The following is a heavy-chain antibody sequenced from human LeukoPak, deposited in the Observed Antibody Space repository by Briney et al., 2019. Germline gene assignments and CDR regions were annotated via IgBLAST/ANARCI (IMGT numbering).Heavy chain of an antibody. CDR2: IKQDGSEK. Sequence: GGSLRLSCAASGFTFSSYWMSWVRQAPGKGLEWVAKIKQDGSEKNYVDSVKGRFTISRDNAKNSLDLQMNSLRGEDTAVYYCARAGGYASSWAYWGQGTLVTVSS. J-gene: IGHJ4*02. CDR3: ARAGGYASSWAY. V-gene: IGHV3-7*01. D-gene: IGHD5-12*01. CDR1: GFTFSSYW.